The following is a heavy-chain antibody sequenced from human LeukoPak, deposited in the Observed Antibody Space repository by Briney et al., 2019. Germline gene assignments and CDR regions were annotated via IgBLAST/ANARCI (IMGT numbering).Heavy chain of an antibody. J-gene: IGHJ4*02. Sequence: PGGSLRLSCAASGFTFSAYSTNWVRQAPGKGLEWVSVISSSSTYIYYADSVKGRFTISRDNAKNSLYLQMNSLRAEDTAVYYCARVSTAVSLAIDYWGQGTLVTVST. CDR3: ARVSTAVSLAIDY. D-gene: IGHD6-13*01. V-gene: IGHV3-21*06. CDR2: ISSSSTYI. CDR1: GFTFSAYS.